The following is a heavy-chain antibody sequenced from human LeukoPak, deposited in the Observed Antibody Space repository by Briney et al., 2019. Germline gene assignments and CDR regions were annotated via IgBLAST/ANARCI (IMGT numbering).Heavy chain of an antibody. CDR1: GFTFSSHA. V-gene: IGHV3-23*01. D-gene: IGHD6-13*01. CDR3: ARDFAYSRLDS. J-gene: IGHJ4*02. CDR2: ISGTGGST. Sequence: GGSLRLSCAASGFTFSSHAMNWIRQAPGKGLEWVSAISGTGGSTDYAVSVKGRFTISRDNSKNTLFLQMNSLRAEDTAVYYCARDFAYSRLDSWGQGTLVTVSS.